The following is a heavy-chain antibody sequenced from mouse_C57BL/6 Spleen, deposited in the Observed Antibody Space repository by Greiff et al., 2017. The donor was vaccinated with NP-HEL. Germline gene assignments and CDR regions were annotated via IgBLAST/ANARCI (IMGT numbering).Heavy chain of an antibody. CDR2: ISSGSSTI. CDR1: GFTFSDYG. CDR3: ARSDYDAGYAMDY. D-gene: IGHD2-4*01. J-gene: IGHJ4*01. V-gene: IGHV5-17*01. Sequence: EVKVVESGGGLVKPGGSLKLSCAASGFTFSDYGMHWVRQAPEKGLEWVAYISSGSSTIYYADTVKGRFTISRDNAKNTLFLQMTSLRSEDTAMYYCARSDYDAGYAMDYWGQGTSVTVSS.